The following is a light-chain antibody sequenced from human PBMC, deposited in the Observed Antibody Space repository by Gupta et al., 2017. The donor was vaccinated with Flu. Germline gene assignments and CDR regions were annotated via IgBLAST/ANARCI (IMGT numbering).Light chain of an antibody. Sequence: ITISCAGASSDVGNNNYVSWNQQHPGRAPKLIIYEVYNRPAGISDRFSGSRSGNTAFLTISGLKAEDEAHHAYASYTNTADRVFGGGTKVTVL. J-gene: IGLJ3*02. CDR2: EVY. V-gene: IGLV2-14*01. CDR3: ASYTNTADRV. CDR1: SSDVGNNNY.